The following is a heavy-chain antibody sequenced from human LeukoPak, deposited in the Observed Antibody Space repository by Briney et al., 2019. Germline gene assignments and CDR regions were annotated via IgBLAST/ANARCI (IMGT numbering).Heavy chain of an antibody. D-gene: IGHD2-21*02. CDR3: ARGRCRGGDCPYYYYYYGMDV. CDR2: MNPNSGNT. V-gene: IGHV1-8*01. Sequence: ASVKVSCKASGYTFTSYDINWVRQATGQGLEWMGWMNPNSGNTGYAQKFQGRVTMTRNTSISTAYMELSSLRSEDTAVYYCARGRCRGGDCPYYYYYYGMDVWGQGTTVTVSS. CDR1: GYTFTSYD. J-gene: IGHJ6*02.